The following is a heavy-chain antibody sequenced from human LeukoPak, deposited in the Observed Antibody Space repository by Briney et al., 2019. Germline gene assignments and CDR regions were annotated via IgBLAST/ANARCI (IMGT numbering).Heavy chain of an antibody. CDR1: GYTFTGYY. CDR2: INPNSGGT. Sequence: ASVKVSCKASGYTFTGYYMHWMRQAPGQGLEWMGWINPNSGGTNYAQKFQGRVTITRDTSISTAYMELSRLRSDDTAVYYCAREIAVAVHYYYGMDVWGQGTTVTVSS. V-gene: IGHV1-2*02. D-gene: IGHD6-19*01. CDR3: AREIAVAVHYYYGMDV. J-gene: IGHJ6*02.